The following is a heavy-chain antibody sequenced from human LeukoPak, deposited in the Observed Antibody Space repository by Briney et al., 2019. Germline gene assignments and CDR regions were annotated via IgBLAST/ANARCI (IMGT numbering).Heavy chain of an antibody. D-gene: IGHD2-2*01. Sequence: SETLSLTCTVSGGSIGSGDYYWSWIRQHPGKGLEWIGYIYYSGSTYYNPSLKSRVTISVDTSKNQFSLKLSSVTAADTAVYYCARGPVVIPAALVGRSFDPWGQGTLVTVSS. CDR2: IYYSGST. CDR1: GGSIGSGDYY. V-gene: IGHV4-31*03. J-gene: IGHJ5*02. CDR3: ARGPVVIPAALVGRSFDP.